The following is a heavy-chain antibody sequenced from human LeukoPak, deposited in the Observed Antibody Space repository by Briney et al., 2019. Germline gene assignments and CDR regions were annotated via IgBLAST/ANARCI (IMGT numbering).Heavy chain of an antibody. D-gene: IGHD4-17*01. CDR2: INEDGSEK. Sequence: GGSLRLSCVASRFSLSNFWMIWVRQAPGKGLEWVANINEDGSEKNYVDSVRGRFTISRDNAKNSLYLQMNSLRAEDTAVYYCVRDRSRTTVTRFDSWGQGTLVTVST. V-gene: IGHV3-7*01. CDR3: VRDRSRTTVTRFDS. J-gene: IGHJ4*02. CDR1: RFSLSNFW.